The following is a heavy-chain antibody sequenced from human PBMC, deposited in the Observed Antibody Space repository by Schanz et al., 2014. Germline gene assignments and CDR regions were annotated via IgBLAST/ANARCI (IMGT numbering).Heavy chain of an antibody. CDR3: ARIGCSVFDY. CDR1: GFAFSSYG. V-gene: IGHV3-48*04. CDR2: ISSASSTI. D-gene: IGHD6-25*01. Sequence: EVQLLEPGGGLVQPGGSLRLSCLASGFAFSSYGMNWVRQAPGKGLGWVSNISSASSTINYADSVKGGFTISRDNSKNSMYLQMNSLRAEDTAVYYCARIGCSVFDYWAQGTLVTVSS. J-gene: IGHJ4*02.